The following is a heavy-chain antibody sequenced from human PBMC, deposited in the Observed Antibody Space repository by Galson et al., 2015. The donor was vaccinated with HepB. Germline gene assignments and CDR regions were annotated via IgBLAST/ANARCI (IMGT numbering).Heavy chain of an antibody. CDR3: ARDRSSTWYTPAGWFDS. CDR1: GGSISSVTYY. D-gene: IGHD6-13*01. CDR2: IYSSGST. V-gene: IGHV4-61*02. J-gene: IGHJ5*01. Sequence: LSLTCTVSGGSISSVTYYWSWIRQPAGKGLEWIGRIYSSGSTNYNPSFKSRVTMSVATSKNQFSLKLSSVTAADTAIYYCARDRSSTWYTPAGWFDSWGQGTLVTVSS.